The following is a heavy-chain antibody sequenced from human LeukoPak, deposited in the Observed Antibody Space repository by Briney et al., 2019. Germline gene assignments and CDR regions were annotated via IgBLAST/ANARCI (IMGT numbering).Heavy chain of an antibody. J-gene: IGHJ3*02. Sequence: ASVKVSCKGSGYTFSGYYMHWVRQAPGQGLEWMGWISAYNGNTNYAQKLQGRVTMTTDTSTSTAYMELRSLRSDDTAVYYCARAPHSGSYYWYAFDIWGQGTMVTVSS. CDR3: ARAPHSGSYYWYAFDI. CDR1: GYTFSGYY. D-gene: IGHD1-26*01. CDR2: ISAYNGNT. V-gene: IGHV1-18*04.